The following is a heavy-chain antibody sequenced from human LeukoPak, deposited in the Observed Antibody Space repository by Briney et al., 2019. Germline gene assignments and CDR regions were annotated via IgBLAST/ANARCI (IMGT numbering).Heavy chain of an antibody. Sequence: PGGSPRLSCAASGFTFSNYGMHWVRQAPGKGLEWVAVISDDGGNKYYADSVKGRFTISRDNSKNTLYLQMNSLKTEDTAVYYCAKAETVTQRGYFDYWGQGTLVTVSS. V-gene: IGHV3-30*18. J-gene: IGHJ4*02. CDR1: GFTFSNYG. D-gene: IGHD4-17*01. CDR2: ISDDGGNK. CDR3: AKAETVTQRGYFDY.